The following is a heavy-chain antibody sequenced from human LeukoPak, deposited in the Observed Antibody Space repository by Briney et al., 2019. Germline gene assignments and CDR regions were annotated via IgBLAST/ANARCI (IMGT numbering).Heavy chain of an antibody. CDR3: ARDRAYGGDYDY. V-gene: IGHV3-23*01. CDR1: GFTFSSYA. J-gene: IGHJ4*02. Sequence: GGSLRLSCAASGFTFSSYAMSWVRQAPGKGLEWVSAISGSGGSTYYADSVKGRFTISRDNFKNTLYLQMNSLRAEDTAIYYCARDRAYGGDYDYWGQGTLVTVSS. CDR2: ISGSGGST. D-gene: IGHD3-10*01.